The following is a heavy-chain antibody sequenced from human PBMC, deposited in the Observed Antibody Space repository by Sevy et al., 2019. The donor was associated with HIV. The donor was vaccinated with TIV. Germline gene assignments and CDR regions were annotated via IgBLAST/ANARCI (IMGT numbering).Heavy chain of an antibody. V-gene: IGHV3-30*04. Sequence: GGSLRLSCAASGLTFSSHAMHWVRQAPGKGLEWVAVISSAGRNKYYGHSVKGRFTISRDNPKNTLYLQMNSLRPEDTAVYYCTRDAGYSIAWSPSDYWGQGTRVTVS. J-gene: IGHJ4*02. D-gene: IGHD6-19*01. CDR2: ISSAGRNK. CDR3: TRDAGYSIAWSPSDY. CDR1: GLTFSSHA.